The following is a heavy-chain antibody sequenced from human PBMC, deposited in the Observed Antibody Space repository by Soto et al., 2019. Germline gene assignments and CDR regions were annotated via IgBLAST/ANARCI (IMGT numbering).Heavy chain of an antibody. CDR1: GLSLSTSGVG. CDR2: IYWNDDK. V-gene: IGHV2-5*01. D-gene: IGHD6-19*01. Sequence: SGPTLVNPTQTLTLTCTFSGLSLSTSGVGVGWIRQPPGKALEWLALIYWNDDKRYSPSLKSRLTITKDTSKNQVVLTMTNMDPVDTATYYCAHRPSGWYLFDYWGQGTLVTVSS. CDR3: AHRPSGWYLFDY. J-gene: IGHJ4*02.